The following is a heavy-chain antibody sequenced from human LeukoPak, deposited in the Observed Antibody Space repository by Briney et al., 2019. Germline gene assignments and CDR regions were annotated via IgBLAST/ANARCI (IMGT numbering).Heavy chain of an antibody. CDR2: ISGSGGST. D-gene: IGHD2-2*01. J-gene: IGHJ4*02. Sequence: GGSLRLSCAASGFTFSSYAMSWVRQAPGKGLEWVSAISGSGGSTYYADSVKGRFTISRDNSKNTLYLQMNSLRAEDTAVYYCAQSPPDCSSTSCYSAYWGQGNLVTVSS. CDR3: AQSPPDCSSTSCYSAY. V-gene: IGHV3-23*01. CDR1: GFTFSSYA.